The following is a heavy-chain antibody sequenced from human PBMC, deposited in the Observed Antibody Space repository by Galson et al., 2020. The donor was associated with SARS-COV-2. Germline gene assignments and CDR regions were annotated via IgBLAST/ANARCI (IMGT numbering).Heavy chain of an antibody. CDR3: ARGFLLWFGYAPDY. CDR2: ISSSSSTI. V-gene: IGHV3-48*02. J-gene: IGHJ4*02. D-gene: IGHD3-10*01. CDR1: GFTFSSCS. Sequence: QAGGSLRLSCAASGFTFSSCSMNWVRQAPGKGLEWVSYISSSSSTIYYADSVKGRFTISRDNAKNSLYLQMNSLRDEDTAVYYCARGFLLWFGYAPDYWGQGTLVTVSS.